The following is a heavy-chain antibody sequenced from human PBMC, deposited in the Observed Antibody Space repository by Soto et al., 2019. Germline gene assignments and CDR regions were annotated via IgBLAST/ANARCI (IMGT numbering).Heavy chain of an antibody. Sequence: PGGSLRLSCAASGFTVSSNYMSWVRQAPGKGLEWVSVIYSGGSTYYADSVKGRFTISRDNSKNTLYLQMNSLRAEDTAVYYCARYIVVVPAAMRGMDVWGQGTTVTVSS. CDR1: GFTVSSNY. CDR2: IYSGGST. V-gene: IGHV3-53*01. CDR3: ARYIVVVPAAMRGMDV. J-gene: IGHJ6*02. D-gene: IGHD2-2*01.